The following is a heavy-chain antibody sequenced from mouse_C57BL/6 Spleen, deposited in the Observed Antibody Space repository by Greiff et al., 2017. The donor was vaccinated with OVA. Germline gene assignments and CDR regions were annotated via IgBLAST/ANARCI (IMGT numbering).Heavy chain of an antibody. CDR2: IHPNSGST. J-gene: IGHJ4*01. D-gene: IGHD2-4*01. CDR1: GYTFTSYW. CDR3: AYDYDVGGAMDY. V-gene: IGHV1-64*01. Sequence: QVQLQQPGAELVKPGASVKLSCKASGYTFTSYWMHWVKQRPGQGLEWIGMIHPNSGSTNYNEKFQSKATLTVDKSSSTAYMQLSSLTSEDSAVYYCAYDYDVGGAMDYWGQGTSVTVSS.